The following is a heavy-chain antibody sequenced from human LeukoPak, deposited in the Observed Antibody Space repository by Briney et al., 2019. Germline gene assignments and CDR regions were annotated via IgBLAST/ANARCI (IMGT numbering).Heavy chain of an antibody. V-gene: IGHV4-39*01. CDR1: GGSISSAGSY. CDR3: ARLCWSFGLVKAHFDS. CDR2: IYFNVNT. D-gene: IGHD3/OR15-3a*01. Sequence: SETLSLTCTVSGGSISSAGSYWAWISQPPGKGLEWIGTIYFNVNTFNNQSLKRRVTLSVDTSKRQFSLKLSSVTAADTAVYYCARLCWSFGLVKAHFDSWGQGTLVTVSS. J-gene: IGHJ5*01.